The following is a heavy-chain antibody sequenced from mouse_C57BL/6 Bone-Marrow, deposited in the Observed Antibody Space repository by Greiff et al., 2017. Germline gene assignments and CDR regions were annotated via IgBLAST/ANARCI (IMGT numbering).Heavy chain of an antibody. CDR3: ARSGYYGSSLHWYFDV. J-gene: IGHJ1*03. CDR1: GYTFTDYY. D-gene: IGHD1-1*01. CDR2: INPNNGWT. V-gene: IGHV1-26*01. Sequence: VQLQQSGPELVKPGASVKISCKASGYTFTDYYMNWVKQSHGKSLEWIGDINPNNGWTSYNQKFKGKDKLTVDKSSSKAYMELRSLTSEDSAVYYCARSGYYGSSLHWYFDVWGTGTTVTVSS.